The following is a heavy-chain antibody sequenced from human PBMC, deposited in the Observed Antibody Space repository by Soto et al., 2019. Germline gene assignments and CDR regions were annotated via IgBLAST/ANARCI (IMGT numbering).Heavy chain of an antibody. CDR3: ARGRGRIPLWQGFYYAMDV. CDR1: GGTFSSYA. J-gene: IGHJ6*02. Sequence: QVQLVQSGPEVKKPGSSMKVSCKASGGTFSSYALTWVRQAPGQGLEWMGGIIPVFGTANYAQNFRGRVTITADESSTTVYMELSSLRSEDTAVYYCARGRGRIPLWQGFYYAMDVWGQGTTVTVSS. D-gene: IGHD2-21*01. V-gene: IGHV1-69*01. CDR2: IIPVFGTA.